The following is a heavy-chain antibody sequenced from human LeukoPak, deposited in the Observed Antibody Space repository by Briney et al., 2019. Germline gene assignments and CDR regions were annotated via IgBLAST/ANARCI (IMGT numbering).Heavy chain of an antibody. J-gene: IGHJ4*02. Sequence: PGRSLRLACAASGFTFSSYGMHWVRHAPGQGLVWVSRIKGDGISTNYADSVKGRFTISRDIAKNTLYLQMNSLRAEDTGVYYCAKDHYWGIDYWGRGTLVTVSS. D-gene: IGHD3-16*01. CDR2: IKGDGIST. V-gene: IGHV3-74*01. CDR1: GFTFSSYG. CDR3: AKDHYWGIDY.